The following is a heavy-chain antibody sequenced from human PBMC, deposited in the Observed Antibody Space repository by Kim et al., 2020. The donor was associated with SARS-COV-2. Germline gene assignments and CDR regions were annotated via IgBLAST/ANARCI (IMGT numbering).Heavy chain of an antibody. D-gene: IGHD3-22*01. V-gene: IGHV4-34*01. J-gene: IGHJ2*01. Sequence: SETLSLTCAVYGGSFSGYYWSWIRQPPGKGLEWIGEINHSGSTNYNPSLKSRVTISVDTSKNQFSLKLSSVTAADTAVYYCARGKYDSSGYSYLILHWYLDLWGRGTLVTVSS. CDR3: ARGKYDSSGYSYLILHWYLDL. CDR2: INHSGST. CDR1: GGSFSGYY.